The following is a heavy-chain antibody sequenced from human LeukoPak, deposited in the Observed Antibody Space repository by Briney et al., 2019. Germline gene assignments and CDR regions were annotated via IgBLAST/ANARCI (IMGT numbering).Heavy chain of an antibody. Sequence: ASVKVSCKASGYTFTGYYMHWVRQAPGQGLEWMGWINPNSGGTNYAQKFQGRVTMTRDTSISTAYMELSRLRSDDTAVYYCARDRLRRTFGYCSSTSCRTTIYYYGMDVWGQGTTVTVSS. V-gene: IGHV1-2*02. CDR3: ARDRLRRTFGYCSSTSCRTTIYYYGMDV. D-gene: IGHD2-2*03. CDR2: INPNSGGT. J-gene: IGHJ6*02. CDR1: GYTFTGYY.